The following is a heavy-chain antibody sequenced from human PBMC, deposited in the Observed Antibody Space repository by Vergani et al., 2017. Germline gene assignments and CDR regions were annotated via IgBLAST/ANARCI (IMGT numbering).Heavy chain of an antibody. CDR3: ARGADGGSYFVYYYYGMDV. CDR2: INHSGST. V-gene: IGHV4-34*01. J-gene: IGHJ6*02. Sequence: QVQLQQWGAGLLKPSETLSLTCAVYGGSFSGYYWSWIRQPPGKGLEWIGEINHSGSTYYNPSLKSRVTISVDTSKNQFSLKLSSVTAADTAVYYCARGADGGSYFVYYYYGMDVWGQGTTVTVSS. CDR1: GGSFSGYY. D-gene: IGHD1-26*01.